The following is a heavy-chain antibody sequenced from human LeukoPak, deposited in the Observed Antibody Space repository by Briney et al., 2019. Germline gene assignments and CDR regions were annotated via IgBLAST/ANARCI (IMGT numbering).Heavy chain of an antibody. V-gene: IGHV4-30-4*01. CDR3: ASEVVPAAIGQFDP. Sequence: SETLSLTCTVSGGSISSGDYYWSWIRQPPGKGLEWIGYIYYSGSTYYNPSLKSRVTISVDTSKNQLSLKLSSVTAADTAVYYCASEVVPAAIGQFDPWGQGTLVTVSS. J-gene: IGHJ5*02. CDR2: IYYSGST. D-gene: IGHD2-2*02. CDR1: GGSISSGDYY.